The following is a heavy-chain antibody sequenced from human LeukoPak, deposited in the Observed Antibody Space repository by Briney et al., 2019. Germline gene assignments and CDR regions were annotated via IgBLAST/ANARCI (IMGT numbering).Heavy chain of an antibody. Sequence: GGSLRLSCAASGFTVSSNYMSWVRQAPGKGLEWVSVIYSGGSTYYADSVKGRFTISRDNSKNTLYLQMNSLRAEDTAVYYCARPETIDFWSGYYYYWGQGTLVTVSS. CDR1: GFTVSSNY. D-gene: IGHD3-3*01. V-gene: IGHV3-66*02. CDR3: ARPETIDFWSGYYYY. J-gene: IGHJ4*02. CDR2: IYSGGST.